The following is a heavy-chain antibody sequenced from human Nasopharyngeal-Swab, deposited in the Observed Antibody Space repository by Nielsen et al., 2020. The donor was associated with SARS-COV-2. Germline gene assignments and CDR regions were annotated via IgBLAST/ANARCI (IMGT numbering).Heavy chain of an antibody. CDR1: GFTFRSYS. V-gene: IGHV3-21*01. J-gene: IGHJ6*02. D-gene: IGHD2-15*01. CDR2: ISSSSSYI. CDR3: ARDLSPATPVYYYYGMDV. Sequence: GESLKISCAASGFTFRSYSMNWVRQAPGKGLEWVSSISSSSSYIYYADSVKGRFTISRDNAKNSLYLQMNSLRAEDTAVYYCARDLSPATPVYYYYGMDVWGQGTTVTISS.